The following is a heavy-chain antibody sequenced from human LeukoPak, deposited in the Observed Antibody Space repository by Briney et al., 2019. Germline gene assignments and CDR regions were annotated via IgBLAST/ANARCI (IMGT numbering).Heavy chain of an antibody. D-gene: IGHD1-7*01. CDR2: INSDGSST. CDR3: ALGTKPLSYHFFDY. Sequence: QPGGSLRLSCAASGFSFSTYWMHLVRQAPGRGLVWVSRINSDGSSTSYADSVKGRFTLSRANAKNTLYLQMNSLRAEDTAVYYCALGTKPLSYHFFDYWGQGALVTVSS. CDR1: GFSFSTYW. V-gene: IGHV3-74*01. J-gene: IGHJ4*02.